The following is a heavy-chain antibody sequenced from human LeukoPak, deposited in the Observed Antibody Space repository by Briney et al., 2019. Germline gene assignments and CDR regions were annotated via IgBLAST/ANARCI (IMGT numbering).Heavy chain of an antibody. CDR1: GFTFSSFA. Sequence: GGSLRLSCAASGFTFSSFAITWVRQAPGKGLEWVSSMSSGGTYIYYPDSVMGRFTISRDNAKNSLYLLMNNVTPEDTGFYYCAKDGPTGASRVFLARWGQGTLVTVPS. CDR2: MSSGGTYI. V-gene: IGHV3-21*01. J-gene: IGHJ4*02. CDR3: AKDGPTGASRVFLAR. D-gene: IGHD3-3*01.